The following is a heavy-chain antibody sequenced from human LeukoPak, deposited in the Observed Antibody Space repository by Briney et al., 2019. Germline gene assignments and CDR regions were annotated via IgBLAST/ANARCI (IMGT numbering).Heavy chain of an antibody. J-gene: IGHJ4*02. D-gene: IGHD6-13*01. CDR3: ARDADSSSWFFDY. CDR2: INSDGSSR. Sequence: GGSLRLSCAASGFTFSSYWMHWVRQAPGKGLVWVSRINSDGSSRFYADSVKGRFTISRDNAKNTLYLQMNSLRAEDTAVYYCARDADSSSWFFDYWGQGTLVTVSS. V-gene: IGHV3-74*01. CDR1: GFTFSSYW.